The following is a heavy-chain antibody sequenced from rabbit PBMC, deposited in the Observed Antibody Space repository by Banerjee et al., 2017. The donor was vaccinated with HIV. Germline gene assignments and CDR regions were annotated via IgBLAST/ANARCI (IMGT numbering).Heavy chain of an antibody. Sequence: QSLEESGGDLVKPGASLTLTCTASGFSFSSGYWICWVRQAPGKGPEWIACIDAGSTGNTYYVSWAKGRFTISKTSSTTVTLQMTSLTAADTATYFCATGRDGFDPRGPGTLVTVS. CDR3: ATGRDGFDP. CDR2: IDAGSTGNT. CDR1: GFSFSSGYW. J-gene: IGHJ2*01. V-gene: IGHV1S40*01.